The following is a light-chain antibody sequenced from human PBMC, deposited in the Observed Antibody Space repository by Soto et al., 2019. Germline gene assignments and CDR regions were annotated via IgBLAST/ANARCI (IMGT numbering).Light chain of an antibody. J-gene: IGKJ5*01. CDR2: GAS. CDR3: QHFGGTTFT. V-gene: IGKV3-20*01. CDR1: QSVSSSY. Sequence: EILLTQSQCTLALSPGEGATLYCRASQSVSSSYIAWYKQRPGKTPSVLIYGASTRATGIPERFSGSGSGTHFTLTISRLEPGDFAVYYCQHFGGTTFTFGQGTRLEIK.